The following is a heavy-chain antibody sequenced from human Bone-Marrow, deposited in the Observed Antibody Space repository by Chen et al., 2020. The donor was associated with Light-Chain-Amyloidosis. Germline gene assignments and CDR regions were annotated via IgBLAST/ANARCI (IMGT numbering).Heavy chain of an antibody. D-gene: IGHD5-12*01. CDR1: GYTFPNYW. J-gene: IGHJ4*02. Sequence: EVKKPGESLKISCKGSGYTFPNYWIGWGRQMPGKGLEWMGVIYPDDSDARYSPSFEGQVTISADKSITTAYLQWRSLKASDTAMYYCARRRDGYNCDYWGQGTLVTVSS. CDR2: IYPDDSDA. V-gene: IGHV5-51*01. CDR3: ARRRDGYNCDY.